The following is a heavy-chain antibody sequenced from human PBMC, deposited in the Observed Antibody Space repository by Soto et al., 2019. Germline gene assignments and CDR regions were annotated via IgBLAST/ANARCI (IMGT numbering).Heavy chain of an antibody. V-gene: IGHV3-33*01. D-gene: IGHD2-2*02. Sequence: QVQLVESGGGVVQPGRSLRLSCAASGFTFSSYGMHWVRQAPGKGLEWVAVIWYDGSNKYYADSVKGRFTISRDNSKNTLYLQMNSLRAEDTAVYYCARDGIVVPAAIGEYGMDVWGQGTTVTVSS. CDR3: ARDGIVVPAAIGEYGMDV. J-gene: IGHJ6*02. CDR2: IWYDGSNK. CDR1: GFTFSSYG.